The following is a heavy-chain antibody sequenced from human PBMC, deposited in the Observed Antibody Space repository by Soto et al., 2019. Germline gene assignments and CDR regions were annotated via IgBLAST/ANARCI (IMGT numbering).Heavy chain of an antibody. V-gene: IGHV4-59*01. J-gene: IGHJ6*02. CDR3: ARAGIVQVSYAMDV. Sequence: PSETLSLTCTVSGGSIGGDSWSWIRQSPGKGLDFIGYIYHSGSTNYNPSLKSRVTISMDTSKNQFSLRLSSVTAADTAVYYCARAGIVQVSYAMDVWGQGTTVTVS. CDR1: GGSIGGDS. D-gene: IGHD2-8*01. CDR2: IYHSGST.